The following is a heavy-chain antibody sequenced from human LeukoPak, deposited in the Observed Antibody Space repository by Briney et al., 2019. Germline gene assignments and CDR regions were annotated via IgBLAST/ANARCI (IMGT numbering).Heavy chain of an antibody. CDR2: IYASGST. V-gene: IGHV4-4*07. J-gene: IGHJ4*02. CDR1: GGSIGNYY. D-gene: IGHD2/OR15-2a*01. Sequence: SETLSLTCSVSGGSIGNYYWNWLRQPAGKGLEWIGRIYASGSTNYNRSLKSRVTISMDKSKNHFSLNLKSVTAADTAFYYCARDFYGDDGHHPFDYWGQGIQVTVSS. CDR3: ARDFYGDDGHHPFDY.